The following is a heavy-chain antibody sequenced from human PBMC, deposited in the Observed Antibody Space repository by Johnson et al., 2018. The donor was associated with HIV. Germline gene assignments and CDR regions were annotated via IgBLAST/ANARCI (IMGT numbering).Heavy chain of an antibody. D-gene: IGHD4-23*01. Sequence: QVQLVESGGGLVQPGGSLRLSCAASGFTFSNAWMSWVRQAPGKGLEWVAVISYDGSNKYYADSVKGRFTISRDNSKNTLYLQMNSLRAEDTAVYYCAKDLGDYGGNYAFDSGGQGTLVTVSS. J-gene: IGHJ3*02. CDR1: GFTFSNAW. CDR2: ISYDGSNK. V-gene: IGHV3-30*18. CDR3: AKDLGDYGGNYAFDS.